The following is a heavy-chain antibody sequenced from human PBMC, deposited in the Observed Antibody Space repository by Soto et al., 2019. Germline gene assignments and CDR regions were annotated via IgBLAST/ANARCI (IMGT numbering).Heavy chain of an antibody. V-gene: IGHV4-31*03. Sequence: SETLSLTCTVSGGYISSGGYYWSWIRQHPGKGLEWIGYIYYSGSTYYNPSLKSRVTISRDNAENSVYLEMDSLRAEDTALYYCARDVDADFRTDFDYWGRGTLVTVS. D-gene: IGHD4-17*01. CDR1: GGYISSGGYY. CDR3: ARDVDADFRTDFDY. J-gene: IGHJ4*02. CDR2: IYYSGST.